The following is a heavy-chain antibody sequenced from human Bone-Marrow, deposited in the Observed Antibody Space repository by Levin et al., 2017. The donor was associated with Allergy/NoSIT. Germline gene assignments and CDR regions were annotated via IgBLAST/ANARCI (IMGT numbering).Heavy chain of an antibody. J-gene: IGHJ6*02. CDR3: ARLNYTDSLNFHGMDV. CDR1: GDSVTRTSSY. Sequence: SETLSLTCSVSGDSVTRTSSYWGWIRQPPGKGLEWIGSIHYSGSTYYNPSLKSRVTVSVDTSKNQFSLRLSSVTAADTAVYYCARLNYTDSLNFHGMDVWGQGTTVTVSS. V-gene: IGHV4-39*01. D-gene: IGHD4-17*01. CDR2: IHYSGST.